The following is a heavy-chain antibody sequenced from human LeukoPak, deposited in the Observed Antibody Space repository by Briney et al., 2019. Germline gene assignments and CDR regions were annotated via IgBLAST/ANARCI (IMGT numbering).Heavy chain of an antibody. D-gene: IGHD3-22*01. J-gene: IGHJ6*03. CDR2: IHRDGNNI. CDR3: ARGRWPNYYDSSGYYYYYYMDV. V-gene: IGHV3-74*01. Sequence: GGSLRLSCAASGFTFDTYWMHWVRQAPGKGLVWVSRIHRDGNNINYADFVQGRFTVSRDNAKNTLYLQMHSLRVEDTAVYYCARGRWPNYYDSSGYYYYYYMDVWGKGTTVTVSS. CDR1: GFTFDTYW.